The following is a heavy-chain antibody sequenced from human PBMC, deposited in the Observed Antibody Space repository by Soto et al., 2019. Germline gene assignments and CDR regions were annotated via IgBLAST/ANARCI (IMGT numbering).Heavy chain of an antibody. Sequence: GGSLRLSCAASGFTFSDYYMTWVRQPPGKGLEWISYISSGGSTIYYADSVKGRFTVSRDNAKNSLYLQMDSLRAEDTAVYYCAGDPYYYASEYWGQGTLVPVSS. D-gene: IGHD3-10*01. CDR2: ISSGGSTI. V-gene: IGHV3-11*01. J-gene: IGHJ4*02. CDR3: AGDPYYYASEY. CDR1: GFTFSDYY.